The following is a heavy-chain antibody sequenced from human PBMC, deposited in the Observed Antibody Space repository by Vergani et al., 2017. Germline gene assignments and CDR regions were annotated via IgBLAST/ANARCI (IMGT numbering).Heavy chain of an antibody. CDR3: ARARGAVTTMEAYYYYMDV. CDR1: GGTFSSYA. V-gene: IGHV1-69*01. J-gene: IGHJ6*03. CDR2: IIPIFGTA. Sequence: QVQLVQSGAEVKKPGSSVKVSCKASGGTFSSYAISWVRQAPGQGLEWMGGIIPIFGTANYAQKFQGRVTITADESTSTAYMELSSLRSADTAVYYCARARGAVTTMEAYYYYMDVWGKGTTVTVSS. D-gene: IGHD4-11*01.